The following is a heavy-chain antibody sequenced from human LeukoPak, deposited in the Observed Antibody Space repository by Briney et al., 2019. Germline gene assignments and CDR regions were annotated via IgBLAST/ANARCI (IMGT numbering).Heavy chain of an antibody. CDR3: AKANWVSNADAVW. Sequence: DPGGSLRLSCAALGFSFSNYATSSVRQAPPRGPGWVSSIRVGGRTFYADSVKGRSPFSRDDSRTTVYLQLNNLTVEDTAIYYCAKANWVSNADAVWWGQGTQVSVSS. CDR2: IRVGGRT. D-gene: IGHD1-1*01. V-gene: IGHV3-23*01. CDR1: GFSFSNYA. J-gene: IGHJ4*02.